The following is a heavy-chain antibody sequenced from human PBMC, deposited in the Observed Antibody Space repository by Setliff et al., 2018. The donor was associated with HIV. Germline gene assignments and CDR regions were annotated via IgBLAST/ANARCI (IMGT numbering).Heavy chain of an antibody. CDR3: ARQTYYYDNSGHSWFDP. J-gene: IGHJ5*02. CDR2: TNTSGTT. Sequence: PSETLSLTCTVSGGSISSYYWSWIRQPPGKGLEWIGYTNTSGTTNYNPSLKSRVTISVDTSKNQFSLKLSSVTAADTAVYFCARQTYYYDNSGHSWFDPWGQGTLVTVSS. V-gene: IGHV4-4*09. D-gene: IGHD3-22*01. CDR1: GGSISSYY.